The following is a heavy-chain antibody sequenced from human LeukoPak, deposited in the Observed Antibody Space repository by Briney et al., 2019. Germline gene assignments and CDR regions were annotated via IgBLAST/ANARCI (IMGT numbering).Heavy chain of an antibody. CDR1: GFTFYNYW. J-gene: IGHJ4*02. Sequence: GGSLRLSCAASGFTFYNYWLTWVRQAPGKGLEWVANIKQDGSEKYYVDSVKGRFTISRDSAKNSLYLQMNSLRAEDTAMYYCARDRTYHYDSSGFPRPTYFDYWGQGTLVTVSS. D-gene: IGHD3-22*01. V-gene: IGHV3-7*01. CDR2: IKQDGSEK. CDR3: ARDRTYHYDSSGFPRPTYFDY.